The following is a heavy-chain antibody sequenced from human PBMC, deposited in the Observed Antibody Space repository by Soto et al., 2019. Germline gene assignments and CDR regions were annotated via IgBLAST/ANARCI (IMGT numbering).Heavy chain of an antibody. D-gene: IGHD2-2*01. J-gene: IGHJ6*03. CDR2: INHSGST. V-gene: IGHV4-34*01. CDR1: GGSFSGYY. Sequence: SETLSLTCAVYGGSFSGYYWSWIRQPPGKGLEWIGEINHSGSTNYNPSLKSRVTISVDTSKNQFSLKLSSVTAADTAVYYCARAQSKKKYCSSTSCYPHYYYYMDVWGKGTTVTVS. CDR3: ARAQSKKKYCSSTSCYPHYYYYMDV.